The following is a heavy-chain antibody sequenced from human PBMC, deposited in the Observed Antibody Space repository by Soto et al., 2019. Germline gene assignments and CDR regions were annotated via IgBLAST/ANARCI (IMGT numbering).Heavy chain of an antibody. CDR1: GYSFTSYL. J-gene: IGHJ6*02. Sequence: GESLQIYFKGSGYSFTSYLIGWVRQMPGKGLEWMGRIDPSDSYTNYSPSFQAHVTISADKSISTAYLQWSSLKASDTAMYYCARRRDYCHSFYGIDFWGQGTTVTVSS. D-gene: IGHD4-17*01. CDR2: IDPSDSYT. V-gene: IGHV5-10-1*01. CDR3: ARRRDYCHSFYGIDF.